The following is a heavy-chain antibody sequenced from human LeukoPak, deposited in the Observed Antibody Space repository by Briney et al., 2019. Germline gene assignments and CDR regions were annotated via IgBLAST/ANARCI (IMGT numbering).Heavy chain of an antibody. D-gene: IGHD6-13*01. CDR2: ISSSSSYI. CDR3: ARDEVLDSSSWYGPSYYYGMDV. Sequence: GGSLRLSCAASGFTFSSYSMNWVRQAPGKGLEWVSSISSSSSYIYYADSVKGRFTISRDNAENSLYLQMNSLRAEDTAVYHCARDEVLDSSSWYGPSYYYGMDVWGQGTTVTVSS. V-gene: IGHV3-21*01. CDR1: GFTFSSYS. J-gene: IGHJ6*02.